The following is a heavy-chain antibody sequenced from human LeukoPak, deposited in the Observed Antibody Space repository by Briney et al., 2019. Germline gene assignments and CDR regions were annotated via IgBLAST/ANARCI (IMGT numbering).Heavy chain of an antibody. D-gene: IGHD2-21*01. CDR1: GGSISSDH. Sequence: PSETLSLTCTISGGSISSDHWGWIRQPPGKGLESLGYIHTSGSTDYSPSLRSRVTISMDTSKHQFSLNLRSVTAADTAVYYCATHLFGKGLEYWGQGILVTVSS. CDR3: ATHLFGKGLEY. V-gene: IGHV4-4*09. CDR2: IHTSGST. J-gene: IGHJ4*02.